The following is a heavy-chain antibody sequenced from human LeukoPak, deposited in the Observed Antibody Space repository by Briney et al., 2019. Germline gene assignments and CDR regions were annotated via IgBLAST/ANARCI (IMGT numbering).Heavy chain of an antibody. V-gene: IGHV1-18*01. CDR2: ISAYNGNT. Sequence: GASVKVSCKASGYTFTSYGISWVRQAPGQGLEWMGWISAYNGNTNYAQKFQGRVTITTDESTSTAYMELSSLRSEDTAVYYCARAGSLSVPAYNWFDPWGQGTLVTVSS. J-gene: IGHJ5*02. CDR1: GYTFTSYG. CDR3: ARAGSLSVPAYNWFDP. D-gene: IGHD3-10*01.